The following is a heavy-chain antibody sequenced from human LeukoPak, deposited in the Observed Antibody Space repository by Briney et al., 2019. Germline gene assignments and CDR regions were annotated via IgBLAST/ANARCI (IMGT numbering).Heavy chain of an antibody. Sequence: SETLSLTCTVSGGSISNYYWSWIRQPPEKGLEWIGFIHSSGTTSYNPSFKSRVTISVDASKNQFSLKLTSVTAADTAVYYCARGVPEYYDFWSGYFYYFDYWGQGTLVTVSS. J-gene: IGHJ4*02. CDR3: ARGVPEYYDFWSGYFYYFDY. CDR1: GGSISNYY. D-gene: IGHD3-3*01. V-gene: IGHV4-59*01. CDR2: IHSSGTT.